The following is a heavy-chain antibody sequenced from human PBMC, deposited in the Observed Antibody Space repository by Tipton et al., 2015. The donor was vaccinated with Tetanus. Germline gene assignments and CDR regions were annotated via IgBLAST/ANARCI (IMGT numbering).Heavy chain of an antibody. CDR1: GFTFSTHG. Sequence: AASGFTFSTHGMHWVRQAPGRGLEWVALVWYDGTRKYYTESVEGRFTISRDNSKNTLYLQMNSLRAEDTALYYCAREADCSGGSCFSGDFDPWGQGTQVTVSS. J-gene: IGHJ5*02. CDR2: VWYDGTRK. CDR3: AREADCSGGSCFSGDFDP. D-gene: IGHD2-15*01. V-gene: IGHV3-33*01.